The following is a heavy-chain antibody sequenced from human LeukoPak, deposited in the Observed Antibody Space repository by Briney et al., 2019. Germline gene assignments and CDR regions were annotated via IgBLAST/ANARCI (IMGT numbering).Heavy chain of an antibody. D-gene: IGHD3-9*01. J-gene: IGHJ4*02. CDR3: AKVLDYDILTGLA. V-gene: IGHV3-23*01. Sequence: GGSLRLSCAASGFTFSSYAMSWVRQAPGKGLGWVSAISGSGGSTYYADSVKGRFTISRDNSKSTLYPQMNSLRAEDMAVYYCAKVLDYDILTGLAWGQGTLVTVSS. CDR1: GFTFSSYA. CDR2: ISGSGGST.